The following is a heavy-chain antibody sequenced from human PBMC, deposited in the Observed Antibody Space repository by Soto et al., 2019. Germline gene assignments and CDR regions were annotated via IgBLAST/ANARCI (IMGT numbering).Heavy chain of an antibody. Sequence: EVQLVESGGGLVQPGGSLRLSCAASGLIFSDYHMDWVRQAPGRGLEWVGRIRRKANSYTTEYAASVKGRFTISRDDSKNSMYLQMNGLKTEDTAVYYGAMLGGGSGGRNDMDVWGQGTTVTVSS. CDR3: AMLGGGSGGRNDMDV. CDR2: IRRKANSYTT. J-gene: IGHJ6*02. D-gene: IGHD6-19*01. V-gene: IGHV3-72*01. CDR1: GLIFSDYH.